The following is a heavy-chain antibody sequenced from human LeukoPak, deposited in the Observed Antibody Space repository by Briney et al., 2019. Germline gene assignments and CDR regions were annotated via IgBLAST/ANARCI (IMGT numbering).Heavy chain of an antibody. CDR1: GFTFSNAY. D-gene: IGHD3-16*01. CDR2: INHNGNVN. J-gene: IGHJ6*02. Sequence: GGSLRLSCAASGFTFSNAYMNWVRQAPGKGLEWVASINHNGNVNYYVDSVKGRFTISRDNAKNSLHLQMSNLRAEDTAVYFCARGGGLDVWGQGATVTVSS. V-gene: IGHV3-7*03. CDR3: ARGGGLDV.